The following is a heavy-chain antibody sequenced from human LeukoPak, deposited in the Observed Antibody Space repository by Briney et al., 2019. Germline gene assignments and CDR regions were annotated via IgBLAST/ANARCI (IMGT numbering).Heavy chain of an antibody. CDR2: IHNSGDKT. CDR1: GITFGTYA. D-gene: IGHD5-18*01. J-gene: IGHJ4*02. Sequence: GGSLRLSCAASGITFGTYAMTWVRQAPGKGLEWVSSIHNSGDKTFYSDSVRGRFTISRDNAKNTMYLQMNSLRAEDSAVYYCARALGYSYGYGIYWGQGTLVTVSS. V-gene: IGHV3-23*01. CDR3: ARALGYSYGYGIY.